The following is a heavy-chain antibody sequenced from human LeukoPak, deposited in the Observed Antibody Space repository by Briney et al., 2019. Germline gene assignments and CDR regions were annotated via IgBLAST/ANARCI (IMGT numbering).Heavy chain of an antibody. CDR3: ARASGDYGEYFDY. V-gene: IGHV3-33*01. Sequence: GGSLRLSCAASGFTFRSFAMHWVRQAPGKGLEWAAAIWYDGSNKYYADSVKGRFTISRDNSKNTLFLQMNSLRAEDTAVYYCARASGDYGEYFDYWGRGTLVTVSS. D-gene: IGHD4-17*01. CDR2: IWYDGSNK. J-gene: IGHJ4*02. CDR1: GFTFRSFA.